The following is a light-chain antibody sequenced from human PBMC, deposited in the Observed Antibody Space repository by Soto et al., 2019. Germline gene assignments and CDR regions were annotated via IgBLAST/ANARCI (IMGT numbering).Light chain of an antibody. Sequence: SYELTQPPPVSVSPGQTARITCSGKALPKQYVYWYQQRPGQAPVLVIYQDNKRPSGIPERFSGSTSGTTVTLTITGVQAEDEADYYCQSADLNGASYVFGSGTKVTAL. CDR2: QDN. J-gene: IGLJ1*01. V-gene: IGLV3-25*02. CDR3: QSADLNGASYV. CDR1: ALPKQY.